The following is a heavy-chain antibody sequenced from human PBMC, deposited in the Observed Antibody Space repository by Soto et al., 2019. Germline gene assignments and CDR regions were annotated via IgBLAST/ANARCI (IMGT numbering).Heavy chain of an antibody. J-gene: IGHJ3*02. CDR3: ARDSPQWELRDAFDI. D-gene: IGHD1-26*01. V-gene: IGHV4-59*01. CDR2: IYYSGST. CDR1: GGSISSYY. Sequence: QVQLQESGPGLVKPSETLSLTCTVSGGSISSYYWSWIRQPPGKGLEWIGYIYYSGSTNYNPSLKGRVTNPVDTSKTQFSLKLSSVTAAVTAVYYCARDSPQWELRDAFDIWGQGTMVTVSS.